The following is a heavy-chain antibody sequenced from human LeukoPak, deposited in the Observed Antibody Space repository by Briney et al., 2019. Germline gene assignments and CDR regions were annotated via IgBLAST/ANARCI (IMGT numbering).Heavy chain of an antibody. V-gene: IGHV3-23*01. CDR3: ARVDIVVVPALPGAFDI. J-gene: IGHJ3*02. D-gene: IGHD2-2*03. Sequence: GGSLRLSCAASGFTFSSYAMSWVRQAPGKGLEWVSAISGSGGSTYYADSVKGRFTISRDNSKNTLYLQMNSLRAEDTAVYYCARVDIVVVPALPGAFDIWGQGTMVTVSS. CDR1: GFTFSSYA. CDR2: ISGSGGST.